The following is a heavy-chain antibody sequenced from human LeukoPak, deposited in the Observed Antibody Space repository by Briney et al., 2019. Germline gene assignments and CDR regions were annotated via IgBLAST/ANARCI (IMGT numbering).Heavy chain of an antibody. CDR3: ASISYGHYYYMDV. J-gene: IGHJ6*03. D-gene: IGHD3-16*01. CDR1: GGSFRGYY. CDR2: INHSGST. Sequence: SETLSLTCAVYGGSFRGYYWNWIHQPPGKGLEWIGEINHSGSTNYNPSLKSRVTISVDTSKNQFSLKLSSVTAADTAVYYCASISYGHYYYMDVWGKGTTVTVSS. V-gene: IGHV4-34*01.